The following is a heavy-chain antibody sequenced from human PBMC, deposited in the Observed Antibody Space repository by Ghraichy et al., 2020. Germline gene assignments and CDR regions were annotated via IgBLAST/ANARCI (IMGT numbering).Heavy chain of an antibody. V-gene: IGHV1-58*02. D-gene: IGHD6-19*01. CDR3: AADLGTSSGWSPKLLYYYYGMDV. Sequence: SVKVSCKASGFTFTSSAMQWVRQTRGQRLEWIGWIVVGSGNTNYAQKFQERVTITRDMSTSTAYMELSSLRSEDTAVYYCAADLGTSSGWSPKLLYYYYGMDVWGQGTTVTVSS. J-gene: IGHJ6*02. CDR2: IVVGSGNT. CDR1: GFTFTSSA.